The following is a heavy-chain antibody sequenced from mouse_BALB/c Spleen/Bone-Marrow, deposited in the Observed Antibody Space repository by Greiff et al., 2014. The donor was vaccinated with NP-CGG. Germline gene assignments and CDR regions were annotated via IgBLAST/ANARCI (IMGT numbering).Heavy chain of an antibody. CDR1: GFSLSRYS. CDR2: IWGGGST. Sequence: VHLVESGPGLVAPSQSLSITCTVSGFSLSRYSLYWVRQPPGKGLEWLGMIWGGGSTDYNSALKSTLGISNDNSKSQVFLKMHSLQTYDTAMFYCARGRYYDAMDYWGQGTSVTVSS. V-gene: IGHV2-6-4*01. CDR3: ARGRYYDAMDY. D-gene: IGHD1-1*01. J-gene: IGHJ4*01.